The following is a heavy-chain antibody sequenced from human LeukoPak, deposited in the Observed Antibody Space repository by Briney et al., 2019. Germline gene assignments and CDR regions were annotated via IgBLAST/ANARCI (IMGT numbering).Heavy chain of an antibody. Sequence: GGSLRLSCAASGFTFRSYSMNWVRQAPGKGLEWVSSISSSSSYIYYADSVKGRFTISRDNAKNSLYLQMNSLRAEDTAVYYCASGYSSGWYPFDYWGQGTLVTVSS. J-gene: IGHJ4*02. V-gene: IGHV3-21*01. D-gene: IGHD6-19*01. CDR3: ASGYSSGWYPFDY. CDR1: GFTFRSYS. CDR2: ISSSSSYI.